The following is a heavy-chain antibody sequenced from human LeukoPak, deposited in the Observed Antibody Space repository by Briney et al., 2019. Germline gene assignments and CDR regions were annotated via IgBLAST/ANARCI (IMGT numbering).Heavy chain of an antibody. J-gene: IGHJ4*02. CDR2: ISSSSTYI. CDR1: GFTFSTYT. V-gene: IGHV3-21*01. D-gene: IGHD3-3*01. Sequence: GSLRLSCAASGFTFSTYTMNWVRQAPGKGLGWVASISSSSTYINYADSPKGRFTISRDNAKNSLYLRMNSLRAEDTAVYYCASQIFGVAHVYWGQGTLVTVSS. CDR3: ASQIFGVAHVY.